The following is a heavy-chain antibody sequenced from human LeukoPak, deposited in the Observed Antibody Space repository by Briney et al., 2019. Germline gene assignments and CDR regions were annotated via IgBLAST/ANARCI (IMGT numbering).Heavy chain of an antibody. D-gene: IGHD3-3*01. CDR2: IYTSGST. CDR1: GGSISSGSYY. Sequence: PSQTLSLTCTVSGGSISSGSYYWSWIRQPAGKGLEWIGRIYTSGSTNYNPSLKSRVTISVDTSKNQFSLKLSSVTAADTAVYYCARSFSDFWSHFDYWGQGTLVTVSS. V-gene: IGHV4-61*02. J-gene: IGHJ4*02. CDR3: ARSFSDFWSHFDY.